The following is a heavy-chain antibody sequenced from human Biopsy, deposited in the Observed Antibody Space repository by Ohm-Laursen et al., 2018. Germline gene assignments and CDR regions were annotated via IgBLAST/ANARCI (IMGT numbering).Heavy chain of an antibody. V-gene: IGHV1-46*01. J-gene: IGHJ4*02. D-gene: IGHD2-2*01. Sequence: GASVKVSCKVSGYAVTVFSMHWVRQAPGQGLEWMGRIIPILRTTAYAQTFLGRVTITADSPTSTVDMELTSLTSDDTAVYFCAREAIGYQLPCDDWGQGTLVTVSS. CDR1: GYAVTVFS. CDR3: AREAIGYQLPCDD. CDR2: IIPILRTT.